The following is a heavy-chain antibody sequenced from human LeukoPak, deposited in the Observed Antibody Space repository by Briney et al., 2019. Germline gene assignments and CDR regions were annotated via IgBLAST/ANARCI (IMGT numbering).Heavy chain of an antibody. V-gene: IGHV3-23*01. D-gene: IGHD2-2*01. J-gene: IGHJ4*02. CDR3: TKDPSSIVVVPAATDY. CDR2: ISGSGGST. Sequence: GGSLRLSCAASGFTFSSYAMSWVRQAPGKGLEWVSAISGSGGSTYYADSVKGRFTISRDNSKNTLYLQMNSLRAEDTAVYYCTKDPSSIVVVPAATDYWGQGTLVTVSS. CDR1: GFTFSSYA.